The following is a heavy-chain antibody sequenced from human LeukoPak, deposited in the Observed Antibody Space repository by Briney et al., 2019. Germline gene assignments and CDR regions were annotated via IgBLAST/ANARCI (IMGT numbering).Heavy chain of an antibody. CDR3: AREPIAHIAVAGTIDY. J-gene: IGHJ4*02. CDR1: GYTFTGYY. CDR2: INPNSGGT. D-gene: IGHD6-19*01. V-gene: IGHV1-2*02. Sequence: GASVKVSCKAFGYTFTGYYMHWVRQAPGQGLEWMGWINPNSGGTNYAQKFQGRVTMTRDTSISTAYMELSRLRSDDTAVYYCAREPIAHIAVAGTIDYWGQGTLVTVSS.